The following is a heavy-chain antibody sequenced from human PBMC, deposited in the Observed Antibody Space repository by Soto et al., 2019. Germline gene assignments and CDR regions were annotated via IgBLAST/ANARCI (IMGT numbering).Heavy chain of an antibody. V-gene: IGHV1-69*01. J-gene: IGHJ6*02. D-gene: IGHD2-21*01. Sequence: QVQLVQSGAEVKKPGSSVKVSCKASGGTFSSYAISWVRQAPGQGLEWMGGTIPIFGTANYAQKFQGRVTINADESTSTADMELSSLRAEDTAVYYCARGLFPYYYDYDGMDVWGQGTTVTVSS. CDR2: TIPIFGTA. CDR1: GGTFSSYA. CDR3: ARGLFPYYYDYDGMDV.